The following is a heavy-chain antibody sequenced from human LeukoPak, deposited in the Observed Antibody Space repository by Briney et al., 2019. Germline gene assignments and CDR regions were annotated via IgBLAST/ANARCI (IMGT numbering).Heavy chain of an antibody. J-gene: IGHJ4*02. V-gene: IGHV3-9*01. D-gene: IGHD6-13*01. CDR2: ISWNSGSI. CDR3: AKDLGYSSSWSDY. CDR1: GFTFDDYA. Sequence: GRSLRLSCAASGFTFDDYAMHWVRQAPGKGLEWVSGISWNSGSIGYADSVKGRFTISRDNAKNSLYLQMNSLRAEDTALYYCAKDLGYSSSWSDYWGQGTLVIVSS.